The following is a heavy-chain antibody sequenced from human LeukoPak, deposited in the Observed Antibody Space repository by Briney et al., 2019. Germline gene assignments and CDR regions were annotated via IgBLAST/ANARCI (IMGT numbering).Heavy chain of an antibody. V-gene: IGHV1-2*06. CDR1: GYTFTAYY. J-gene: IGHJ6*02. CDR3: ARVGPPDASGMDV. Sequence: ASVKVSCKASGYTFTAYYMHWVRQAPGQGVEWMGRINPNTGGTNYAQKFQDRVTMTRDTSITTAYIELSGLTSDDTAVYYCARVGPPDASGMDVWGQGTTVTVSS. D-gene: IGHD2-2*01. CDR2: INPNTGGT.